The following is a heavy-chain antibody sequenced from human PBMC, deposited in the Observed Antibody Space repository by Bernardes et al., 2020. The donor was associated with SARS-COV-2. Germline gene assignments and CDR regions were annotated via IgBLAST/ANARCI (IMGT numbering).Heavy chain of an antibody. D-gene: IGHD4-17*01. J-gene: IGHJ6*02. V-gene: IGHV5-51*01. Sequence: GESLKISCNGSGYSFTAYWIGWVRQMPGKLLVWICIIFSVESYTRDSPSLQGHVTISADTSINTAYLQWSSLRVSDTATYYCARMWGYGAGYGMDCWVQGTTVSVS. CDR2: IFSVESYT. CDR1: GYSFTAYW. CDR3: ARMWGYGAGYGMDC.